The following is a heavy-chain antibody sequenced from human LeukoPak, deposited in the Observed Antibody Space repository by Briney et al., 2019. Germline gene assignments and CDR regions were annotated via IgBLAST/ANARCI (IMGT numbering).Heavy chain of an antibody. Sequence: PSETLSLTCTVSGYSIISGYFWGWIRQPPGKGLEWIGSVYHSGSTYYNPSLKSRVTISVDTSKYQFSLKLSSVTAADTAVYYCARVRRHMDVCGKGTTVTVSS. CDR3: ARVRRHMDV. V-gene: IGHV4-38-2*02. CDR2: VYHSGST. J-gene: IGHJ6*03. CDR1: GYSIISGYF.